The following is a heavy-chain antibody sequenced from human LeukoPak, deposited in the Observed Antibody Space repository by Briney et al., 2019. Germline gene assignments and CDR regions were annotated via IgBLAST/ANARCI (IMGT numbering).Heavy chain of an antibody. D-gene: IGHD5-24*01. CDR2: ISYDGSDK. J-gene: IGHJ4*02. V-gene: IGHV3-30*03. Sequence: GGSLRLSCAASGFAFSSYGMHWVRQAPGKGLEWVAVISYDGSDKYYEDSVKGRFTISRDNTKNTLYLQMNSLRVEDTAVYYCARAYRDVIFDYWGQGILVTVSS. CDR1: GFAFSSYG. CDR3: ARAYRDVIFDY.